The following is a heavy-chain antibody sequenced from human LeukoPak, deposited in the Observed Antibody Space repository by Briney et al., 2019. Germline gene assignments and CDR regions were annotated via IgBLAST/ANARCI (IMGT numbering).Heavy chain of an antibody. D-gene: IGHD5-18*01. CDR1: GYTFTSYD. CDR2: MNPNSGNT. CDR3: ARASYRYSYGVYY. V-gene: IGHV1-8*01. Sequence: ASVEVSRKASGYTFTSYDINWVRQATGQGLEWMGWMNPNSGNTGYAQKFQGRVTMTRNTSISTAYMELSSLRSEDTAVYYCARASYRYSYGVYYWGQGTLVTVSS. J-gene: IGHJ4*02.